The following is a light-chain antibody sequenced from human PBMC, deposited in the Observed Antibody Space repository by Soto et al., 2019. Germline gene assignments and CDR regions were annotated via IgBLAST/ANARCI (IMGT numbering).Light chain of an antibody. V-gene: IGKV3-20*01. CDR3: QQYGSSPLT. CDR1: QTISSSY. CDR2: DAS. Sequence: EIVLTQSPGTLCLSPGERATLSCRASQTISSSYLAWYQQKPGQAPRLLIYDASSRATGIPDRFSGRGSGTDFALTISSLEPEDFAFYHCQQYGSSPLTVGEGTKGDIK. J-gene: IGKJ4*01.